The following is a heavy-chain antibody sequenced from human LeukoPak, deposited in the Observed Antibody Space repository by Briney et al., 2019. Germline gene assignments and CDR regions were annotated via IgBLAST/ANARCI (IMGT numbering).Heavy chain of an antibody. Sequence: SETLSLTCTVSGYSISSGYYWGWIRQPPGKGLEWIGSIYHSGSTYYNPSLKSRVTISVDTSKNQFSLKLSSVTAADTAVYYCATAVTTYYYYYMDVWGKGTTVTVSS. CDR2: IYHSGST. CDR3: ATAVTTYYYYYMDV. J-gene: IGHJ6*03. V-gene: IGHV4-38-2*02. CDR1: GYSISSGYY. D-gene: IGHD4-23*01.